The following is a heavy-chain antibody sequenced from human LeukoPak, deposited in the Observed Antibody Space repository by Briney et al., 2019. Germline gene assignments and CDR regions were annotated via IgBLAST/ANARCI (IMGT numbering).Heavy chain of an antibody. CDR1: GGSISYSNSY. CDR2: IYYSGST. V-gene: IGHV4-39*07. D-gene: IGHD3-16*01. J-gene: IGHJ6*03. CDR3: ARAHMITSYYYYYYMDV. Sequence: SETLSLTCTVSGGSISYSNSYWGWIRQPPGKGLEWIGSIYYSGSTYYNPSLKSRVTISVDTSKNQFSLKLSSVTAADTAVYYCARAHMITSYYYYYYMDVWGKGTTVTVSS.